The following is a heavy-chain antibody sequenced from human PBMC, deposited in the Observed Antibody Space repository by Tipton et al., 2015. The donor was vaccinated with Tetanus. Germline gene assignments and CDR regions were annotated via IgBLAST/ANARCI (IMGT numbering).Heavy chain of an antibody. CDR2: ISWNSGAI. Sequence: RSLRLSCAASGFTFDDYAMHWVRQAPGKGLEWVSGISWNSGAIGYADSVKGRFTISRDNAKNSLYLQMNSLGAEDTALYYCAKAGPYDSSGYYHYFDYWGQGTLVTVSS. CDR3: AKAGPYDSSGYYHYFDY. CDR1: GFTFDDYA. D-gene: IGHD3-22*01. V-gene: IGHV3-9*01. J-gene: IGHJ4*02.